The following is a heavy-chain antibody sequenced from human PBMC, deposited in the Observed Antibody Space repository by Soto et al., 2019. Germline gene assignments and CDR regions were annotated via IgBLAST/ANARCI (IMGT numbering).Heavy chain of an antibody. CDR3: ARSKTEYYYYYGMDV. Sequence: QVQLVQSGAEVKKPGSSVTVSCKTSGGTFSTYPISWVRQAPGQGLEWMGGIIPVFGSSYYAQKLQGRATITADESTTAAYMELSSLRSEETAVYYCARSKTEYYYYYGMDVWGQGTTVTVSS. D-gene: IGHD4-4*01. CDR1: GGTFSTYP. J-gene: IGHJ6*02. V-gene: IGHV1-69*12. CDR2: IIPVFGSS.